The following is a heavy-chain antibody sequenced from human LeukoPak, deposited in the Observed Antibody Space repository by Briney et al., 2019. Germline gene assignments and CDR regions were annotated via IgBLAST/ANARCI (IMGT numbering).Heavy chain of an antibody. J-gene: IGHJ3*02. V-gene: IGHV4-30-2*01. CDR1: GASISSGGYS. CDR2: IYLSGST. CDR3: ARHEVPNRIAAAGTEDAFGI. Sequence: SQTLSLTCTVSGASISSGGYSWSWIRQPPGKGLEWIGYIYLSGSTYYNPSLKSRVTISVDRSKNQFSLKLSSVTAADTAVYYCARHEVPNRIAAAGTEDAFGIWGQGTMVTVSS. D-gene: IGHD6-13*01.